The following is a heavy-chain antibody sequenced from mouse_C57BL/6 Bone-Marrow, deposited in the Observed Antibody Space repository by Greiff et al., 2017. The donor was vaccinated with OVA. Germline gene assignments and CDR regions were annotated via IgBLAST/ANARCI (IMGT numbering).Heavy chain of an antibody. Sequence: VQRVESGAELARPGASVKLSCKASGYTFTSYGISWVKQRTGQGLEWIGEIYPRSGNTYYNEKFKGKATLTADKSSSTAYMELRSLPSEDSAVYFCARFRYYDYEGAVDCWGQGTSVTVSS. CDR2: IYPRSGNT. V-gene: IGHV1-81*01. CDR3: ARFRYYDYEGAVDC. D-gene: IGHD2-4*01. CDR1: GYTFTSYG. J-gene: IGHJ4*01.